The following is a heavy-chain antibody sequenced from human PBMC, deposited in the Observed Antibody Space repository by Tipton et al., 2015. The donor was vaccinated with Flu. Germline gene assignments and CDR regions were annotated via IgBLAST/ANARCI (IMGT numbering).Heavy chain of an antibody. J-gene: IGHJ6*02. CDR2: IYYRGTT. CDR3: ARDLVQDYRDQYFGMDV. Sequence: LRLSCTASGGSVSPYYWNWVRQSPGKGLEWIGYIYYRGTTGYNPSLKSRVTISVDTSKNQVSLKLTSVTAADTAVYYCARDLVQDYRDQYFGMDVWGQGPTVTVSS. V-gene: IGHV4-59*02. CDR1: GGSVSPYY. D-gene: IGHD4-11*01.